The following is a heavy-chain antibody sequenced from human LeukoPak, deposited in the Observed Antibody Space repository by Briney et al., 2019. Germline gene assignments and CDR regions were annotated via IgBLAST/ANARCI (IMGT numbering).Heavy chain of an antibody. CDR2: IYYSGST. V-gene: IGHV4-59*01. J-gene: IGHJ6*02. CDR3: ARAGRYYYYGMDV. Sequence: SETLSLTCTVSGGSISSYYWSWIRQPPGQGLEWIGYIYYSGSTNYNPSLKSRVTISVDTSKNQSSLKLSSVTAADTAVYYCARAGRYYYYGMDVWGQGTTVTVSS. CDR1: GGSISSYY.